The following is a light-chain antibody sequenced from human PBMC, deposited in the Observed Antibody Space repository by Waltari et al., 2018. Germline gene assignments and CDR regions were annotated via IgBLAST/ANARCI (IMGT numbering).Light chain of an antibody. CDR1: QSISTW. Sequence: DVQMTQYPSTLSASVGDRVTIPCRASQSISTWLAWYQQKAGKAPKVLNYKASSFESGVPARFSGSGSGTEFTLTISSLQPDDFATYYCQQYNSVLWTFGQGTKVEIK. V-gene: IGKV1-5*03. CDR3: QQYNSVLWT. J-gene: IGKJ1*01. CDR2: KAS.